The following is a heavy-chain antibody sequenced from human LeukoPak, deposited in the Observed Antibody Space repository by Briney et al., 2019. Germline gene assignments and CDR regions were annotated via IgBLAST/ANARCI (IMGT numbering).Heavy chain of an antibody. CDR2: IYYKGGT. Sequence: SGTLSLTCTVSGGSISSYYWGWVREPPGEGLEYIGDIYYKGGTNYTPSLKSRVTISVDPSKNQFSLKLSSVTAADTAAYYCARVYYDTSGYLLGFKPWGQGTLVTVSS. CDR1: GGSISSYY. D-gene: IGHD3-22*01. CDR3: ARVYYDTSGYLLGFKP. V-gene: IGHV4-59*01. J-gene: IGHJ5*02.